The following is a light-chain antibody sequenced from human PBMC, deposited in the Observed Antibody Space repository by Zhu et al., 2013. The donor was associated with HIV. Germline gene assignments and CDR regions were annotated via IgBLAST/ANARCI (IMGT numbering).Light chain of an antibody. CDR1: QSVSSNY. CDR2: DAF. Sequence: EIVLTQSPGTLSLSPGERATLSCRASQSVSSNYLVWYQQKPGQAPRLLIYDAFKRATGIPARFSGSGSGTDFTLTISSLEAEDFTIYYCQHRGQWPPYTFGQGTKLEIK. CDR3: QHRGQWPPYT. V-gene: IGKV3D-20*02. J-gene: IGKJ2*01.